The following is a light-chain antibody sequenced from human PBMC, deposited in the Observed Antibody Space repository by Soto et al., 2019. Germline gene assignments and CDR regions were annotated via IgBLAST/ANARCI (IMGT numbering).Light chain of an antibody. CDR2: DAS. CDR3: QQYNSYSRT. CDR1: QSISSW. Sequence: DIQMTQSPSTLSASVGDRVTITCRASQSISSWLAWYQQKPGKAPKLLIYDASSLESGVPSRFSSSRSGTEFTLNNSSLQPDDFATYYCQQYNSYSRTFGQGTKAEIK. V-gene: IGKV1-5*01. J-gene: IGKJ1*01.